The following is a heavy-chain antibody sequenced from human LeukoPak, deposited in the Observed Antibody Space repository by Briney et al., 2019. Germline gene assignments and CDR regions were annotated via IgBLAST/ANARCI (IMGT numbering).Heavy chain of an antibody. D-gene: IGHD3-22*01. J-gene: IGHJ4*02. CDR3: ASRADYYDSSGYYYY. CDR2: IIPIFGTA. CDR1: GGTFSSYA. Sequence: SVKVSCKASGGTFSSYAISWVRQAPGQGLEWMGGIIPIFGTANYAQKFQGRVTITADESTSTAYMELSSLRSEDTAVYYCASRADYYDSSGYYYYWGQGTLVTVSS. V-gene: IGHV1-69*01.